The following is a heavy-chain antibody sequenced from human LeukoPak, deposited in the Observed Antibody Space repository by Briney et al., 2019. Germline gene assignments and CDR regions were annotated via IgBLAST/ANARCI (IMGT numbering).Heavy chain of an antibody. Sequence: GSVKVSCKASGYTFTSYGISWVRQAPGQGLEWMGWISAYNGNTNYAQKLQGGVTMTTDTSTSTAYMELRSLRSDDTAVYYCARGLYYYDSSGSDDAFDIWGQGTMVTVSS. CDR2: ISAYNGNT. CDR1: GYTFTSYG. J-gene: IGHJ3*02. D-gene: IGHD3-22*01. CDR3: ARGLYYYDSSGSDDAFDI. V-gene: IGHV1-18*01.